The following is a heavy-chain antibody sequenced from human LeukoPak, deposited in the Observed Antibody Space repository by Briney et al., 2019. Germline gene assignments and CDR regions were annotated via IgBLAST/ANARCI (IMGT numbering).Heavy chain of an antibody. CDR2: INHSGST. D-gene: IGHD6-13*01. V-gene: IGHV4-34*01. J-gene: IGHJ3*02. CDR3: AGIAAAGTLETFDI. Sequence: TSETLSLTCAVYGGSFSGYYWSWIRQPPGKGLEWIGEINHSGSTNYNPSLKSRVTISVDTSKNQFSLKLSSVTAADTAVYYCAGIAAAGTLETFDIWGQGTMVTVSS. CDR1: GGSFSGYY.